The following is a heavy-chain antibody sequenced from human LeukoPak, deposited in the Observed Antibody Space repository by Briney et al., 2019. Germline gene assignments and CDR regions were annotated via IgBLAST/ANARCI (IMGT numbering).Heavy chain of an antibody. Sequence: ASVNVSCKVSGSTLSDLSIHWVRQAPGKGLEYVGGSDPEDGETFHAQNFQGRVTMIEDTSIDTAYMELSSLRSEDTAVYYCVTDRARLFWYFDLWGRGTLVTVSS. V-gene: IGHV1-24*01. J-gene: IGHJ2*01. CDR1: GSTLSDLS. CDR2: SDPEDGET. CDR3: VTDRARLFWYFDL. D-gene: IGHD2-21*02.